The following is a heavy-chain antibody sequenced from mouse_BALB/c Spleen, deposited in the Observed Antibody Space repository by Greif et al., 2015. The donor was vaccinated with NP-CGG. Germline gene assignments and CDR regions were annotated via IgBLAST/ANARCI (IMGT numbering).Heavy chain of an antibody. CDR3: ARDGSSWYFDV. J-gene: IGHJ1*01. CDR2: IYPGDGDT. V-gene: IGHV1-82*01. CDR1: GYAFSSSW. Sequence: QVQLQQSGPELVKPGASGKISCKASGYAFSSSWMNWVKQRPGQGLEWIGRIYPGDGDTNYNGKFKGKATLTADKSSSTAYMQLSSLTSVDSAVHFCARDGSSWYFDVWGAGTTVTVSS. D-gene: IGHD1-1*01.